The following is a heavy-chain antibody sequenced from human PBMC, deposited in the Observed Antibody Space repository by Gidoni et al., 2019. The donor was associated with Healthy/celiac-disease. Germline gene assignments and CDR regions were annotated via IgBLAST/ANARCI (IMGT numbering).Heavy chain of an antibody. CDR3: ARTLLGYCSGGSCPSQYYYGMDV. CDR2: IYTSGST. CDR1: GGSISSGSYY. Sequence: QVQLQESGPGLVKPSQTLSLTCTVSGGSISSGSYYWSWLRQPAGKGLEWIGRIYTSGSTNYNPSLKSRVTISVDTSKNQFSLKLSSVTAADTAVYYCARTLLGYCSGGSCPSQYYYGMDVWGQGTTVTVSS. V-gene: IGHV4-61*02. D-gene: IGHD2-15*01. J-gene: IGHJ6*02.